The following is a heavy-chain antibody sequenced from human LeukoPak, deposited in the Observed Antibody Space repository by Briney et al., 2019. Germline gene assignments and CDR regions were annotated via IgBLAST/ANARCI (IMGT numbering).Heavy chain of an antibody. Sequence: NAGGSLRLSCAASGFTFSDYTMNWVRQAPGKGLEWVSSISGGSRSIHYVDSVKGRFTISRDNAKNPLYLQMNSLRAEDTAVYYCARDYFYCGGDCFVDYRGQGTLVTVSS. D-gene: IGHD2-21*02. CDR3: ARDYFYCGGDCFVDY. CDR1: GFTFSDYT. CDR2: ISGGSRSI. V-gene: IGHV3-21*01. J-gene: IGHJ4*02.